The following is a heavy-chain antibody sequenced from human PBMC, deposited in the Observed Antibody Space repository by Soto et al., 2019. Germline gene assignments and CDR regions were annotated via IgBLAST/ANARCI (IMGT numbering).Heavy chain of an antibody. CDR2: IRSKANSYAT. CDR1: GFTFSGSA. J-gene: IGHJ5*02. V-gene: IGHV3-73*01. D-gene: IGHD6-13*01. CDR3: TSNPGNRGSSWLVNWFDP. Sequence: SLRLSCAASGFTFSGSAMHWVRQASGKGLEWVGRIRSKANSYATAYAASVKGRFTISRDDSKNTAYLQMNSLKTEDTAVYYCTSNPGNRGSSWLVNWFDPWGQGTLVTVSS.